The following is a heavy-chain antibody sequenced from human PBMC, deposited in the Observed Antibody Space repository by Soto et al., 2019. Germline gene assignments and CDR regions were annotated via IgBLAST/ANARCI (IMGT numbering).Heavy chain of an antibody. CDR1: GGSISSGGYY. J-gene: IGHJ3*02. V-gene: IGHV4-31*03. Sequence: LSLTCTVSGGSISSGGYYWSWIRQHPGKGLEWIGYIYYSGSTYYNPSLKSRVTISVDTSKNQFSLKLSSVTAADTAVYYCARAMGGLGADAFDIWGQGTMVTVSS. D-gene: IGHD1-26*01. CDR2: IYYSGST. CDR3: ARAMGGLGADAFDI.